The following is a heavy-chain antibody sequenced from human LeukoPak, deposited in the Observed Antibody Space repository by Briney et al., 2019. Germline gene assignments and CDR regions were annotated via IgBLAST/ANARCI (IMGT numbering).Heavy chain of an antibody. Sequence: GGSLRLSCAASGFTFGNSWVHWVRQAPGKGLVWVSLINADGSTATYADSVKGRFTISRDNARNTLSLQMNSLRGEDTAVYYCARSGGPGTYHQLRYNWFDPWGQGTLVTVSS. CDR2: INADGSTA. J-gene: IGHJ5*02. CDR3: ARSGGPGTYHQLRYNWFDP. V-gene: IGHV3-74*01. CDR1: GFTFGNSW. D-gene: IGHD3-10*01.